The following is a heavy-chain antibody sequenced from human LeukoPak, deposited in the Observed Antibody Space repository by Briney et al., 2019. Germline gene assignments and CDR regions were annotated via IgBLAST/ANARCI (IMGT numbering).Heavy chain of an antibody. Sequence: SETLSLTCTVSGGSISSSSYYWGWIRQPPGKGLEWIGSIYYSGSTYYNPSLKSRVTISVDTSKNQFSLKLSSVTAADTAVYYCARVGGSSSWYYWYFDLWGRGTLVTVSS. CDR1: GGSISSSSYY. V-gene: IGHV4-39*07. D-gene: IGHD6-13*01. J-gene: IGHJ2*01. CDR3: ARVGGSSSWYYWYFDL. CDR2: IYYSGST.